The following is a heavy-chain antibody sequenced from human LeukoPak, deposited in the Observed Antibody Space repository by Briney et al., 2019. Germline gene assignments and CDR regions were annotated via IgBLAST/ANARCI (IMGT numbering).Heavy chain of an antibody. J-gene: IGHJ3*02. CDR1: GFIFSTYD. D-gene: IGHD1/OR15-1a*01. CDR2: ISGSGINT. Sequence: GGSLRLSCAVSGFIFSTYDMSWVRQAPGKGLEWVSGISGSGINTYYVGSVQGRFTISRDNSKNTLYLQVNSLRAEDTAMYYCAKDGGNWNNRKAFDIWGQGTMVTVSS. V-gene: IGHV3-23*01. CDR3: AKDGGNWNNRKAFDI.